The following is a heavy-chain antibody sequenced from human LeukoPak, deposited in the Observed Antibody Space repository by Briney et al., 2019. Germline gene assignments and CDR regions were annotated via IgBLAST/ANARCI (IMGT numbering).Heavy chain of an antibody. CDR1: GGSISSSNYY. CDR3: ARDTGQYAPGTPGFTRFDP. Sequence: SETLSLTCTVSGGSISSSNYYWGRIRQPPGKGLEWIGSIYYSGSTYYNPSLKSRVIVSLDTSKNQFSLKLTSVTAADTAVYYCARDTGQYAPGTPGFTRFDPWGQGTLVTVSS. CDR2: IYYSGST. D-gene: IGHD3-10*01. J-gene: IGHJ5*02. V-gene: IGHV4-39*07.